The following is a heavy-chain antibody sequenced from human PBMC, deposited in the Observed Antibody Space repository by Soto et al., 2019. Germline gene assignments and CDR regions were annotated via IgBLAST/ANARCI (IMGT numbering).Heavy chain of an antibody. D-gene: IGHD3-10*01. CDR2: IKSKTDGGTT. Sequence: GGSLRLSCAASGFTFSNAWMSWVRQAPGKGLEWVGRIKSKTDGGTTDYAAPVKGRFTISRDDSKNTLYLQMNSLKTEDTAVYYCTTDSYYYGSGSYQSYYFDYWGQGTLVTVSS. CDR1: GFTFSNAW. V-gene: IGHV3-15*01. J-gene: IGHJ4*02. CDR3: TTDSYYYGSGSYQSYYFDY.